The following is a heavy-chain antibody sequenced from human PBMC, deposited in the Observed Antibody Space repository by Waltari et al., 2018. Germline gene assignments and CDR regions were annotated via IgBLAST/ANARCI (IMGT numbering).Heavy chain of an antibody. Sequence: QVQLVQSGAEVKKPGSSVKVSCKASGDTFSSYTISWVRQAPGQGLEWMGGIIPIFGTTNYAQKFQGRVTITADESTSTAYMELSSLRSEDTAVYYCARLESITMVRGTPYYGMDVWGQGTSVTVSS. V-gene: IGHV1-69*01. J-gene: IGHJ6*02. CDR2: IIPIFGTT. CDR1: GDTFSSYT. D-gene: IGHD3-10*01. CDR3: ARLESITMVRGTPYYGMDV.